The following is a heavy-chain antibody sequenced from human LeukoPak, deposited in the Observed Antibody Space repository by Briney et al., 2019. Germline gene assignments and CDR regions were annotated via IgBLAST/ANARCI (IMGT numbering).Heavy chain of an antibody. D-gene: IGHD7-27*01. CDR1: GHTFTGYY. J-gene: IGHJ4*02. V-gene: IGHV1-2*02. CDR2: ISPNSGGT. Sequence: EASVKVSCKASGHTFTGYYIHWVRQAPGQGLEYMGWISPNSGGTNYAQMFQGRVTMTSDTSINTAFMELRSLRSDDTAVFYCARDSTGGYPDYWGQGTLVTVSA. CDR3: ARDSTGGYPDY.